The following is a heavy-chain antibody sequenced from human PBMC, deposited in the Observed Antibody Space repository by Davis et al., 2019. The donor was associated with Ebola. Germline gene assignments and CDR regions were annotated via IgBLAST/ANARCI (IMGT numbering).Heavy chain of an antibody. V-gene: IGHV1-69*04. D-gene: IGHD3-22*01. Sequence: SVKVSCKASGGTFSSYAISWVRQAPGQGLEWMGRIIPILGIANYAQKSQGRVTITADKSTSTAYMELSSLRSEDTAVYYCARDHYYYDSSGYYYGFGWFDPWGQGTLVTVSS. CDR3: ARDHYYYDSSGYYYGFGWFDP. J-gene: IGHJ5*02. CDR1: GGTFSSYA. CDR2: IIPILGIA.